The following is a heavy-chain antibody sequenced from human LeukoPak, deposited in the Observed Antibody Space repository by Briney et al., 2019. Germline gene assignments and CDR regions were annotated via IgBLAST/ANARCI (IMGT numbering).Heavy chain of an antibody. CDR1: GFTFSSYA. V-gene: IGHV3-23*01. D-gene: IGHD3-10*01. Sequence: GGSLRLSCAASGFTFSSYAMSWVRQAPGKGLEWVSAISGSGGSTYYADSVKGRFTISRDNSKNTLYLQMNSLRAEDTAVYYCAKSHVRGVQEYYFDYWGQGTLVTVSS. J-gene: IGHJ4*02. CDR2: ISGSGGST. CDR3: AKSHVRGVQEYYFDY.